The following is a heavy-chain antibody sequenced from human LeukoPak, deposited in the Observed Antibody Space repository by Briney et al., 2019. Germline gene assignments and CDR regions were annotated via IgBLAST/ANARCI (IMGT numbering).Heavy chain of an antibody. CDR2: MSKDGTNT. CDR3: AREGATVTPWFYFYMDV. Sequence: GGSLRLSCLASGFTFGSSAMHWVRQAPGKGLEWVAVMSKDGTNTYYADSLKRQFTISRDNSKNTLFLQMNSLRPEDTAVYYCAREGATVTPWFYFYMDVWGKGTTVTVSS. J-gene: IGHJ6*03. V-gene: IGHV3-30*04. D-gene: IGHD4-17*01. CDR1: GFTFGSSA.